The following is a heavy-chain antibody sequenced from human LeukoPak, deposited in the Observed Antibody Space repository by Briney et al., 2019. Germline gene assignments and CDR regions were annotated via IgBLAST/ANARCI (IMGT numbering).Heavy chain of an antibody. V-gene: IGHV4-59*01. Sequence: PSETLSLTCTVSGGSISNYYWSWIRQPPGKGLEWIGYIYYSGSTNYNPSLKSRVTISVDTSKNQFSLKLSSLTAADTAVYYCARGYGSTWYNGMDVWGQGTTVTVS. CDR1: GGSISNYY. J-gene: IGHJ6*02. CDR2: IYYSGST. CDR3: ARGYGSTWYNGMDV. D-gene: IGHD6-13*01.